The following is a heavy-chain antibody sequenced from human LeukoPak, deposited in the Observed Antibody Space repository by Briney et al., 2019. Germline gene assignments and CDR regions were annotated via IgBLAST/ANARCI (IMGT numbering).Heavy chain of an antibody. CDR1: GGSISSYY. CDR3: ARTAGSGSYFYPDY. CDR2: IYYSGST. D-gene: IGHD1-26*01. V-gene: IGHV4-59*01. J-gene: IGHJ4*02. Sequence: SETLSLTCTVSGGSISSYYWSWIRQPPGKGLEWIGYIYYSGSTNYNPSLKSRVTISVDTSKNQFSLKLSSVTAADPAVYYCARTAGSGSYFYPDYWGQGTLVTVSS.